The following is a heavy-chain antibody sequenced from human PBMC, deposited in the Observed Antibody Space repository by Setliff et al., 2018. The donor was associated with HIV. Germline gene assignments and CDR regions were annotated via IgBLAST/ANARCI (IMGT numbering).Heavy chain of an antibody. CDR1: GASVGTTFHY. CDR3: ARHEGRSYYDYVWGSSRPVDAFDI. Sequence: PSETLSLTCTVSGASVGTTFHYWAWIRQAPGKGLEWIGSLSHSGRTYYNPSLESRLSFSIDPSKNRVSLILTSVTAADTAVYYCARHEGRSYYDYVWGSSRPVDAFDIWGQGTMVTVSS. D-gene: IGHD3-16*02. J-gene: IGHJ3*02. V-gene: IGHV4-39*01. CDR2: LSHSGRT.